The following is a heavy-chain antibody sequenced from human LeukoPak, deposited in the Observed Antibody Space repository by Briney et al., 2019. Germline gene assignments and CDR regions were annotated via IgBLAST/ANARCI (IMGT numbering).Heavy chain of an antibody. CDR3: AKDRTAMVAIPSN. CDR2: IRYVGSNK. Sequence: GGSLRLSCAASGFTFSSYGMHWVRQAPGKGLEWVAFIRYVGSNKYYADSVKGRFTISRDNSKNTLYLQMNSLRAEDTAVYYCAKDRTAMVAIPSNWGQGTLVTVSS. V-gene: IGHV3-30*02. J-gene: IGHJ1*01. CDR1: GFTFSSYG. D-gene: IGHD5-18*01.